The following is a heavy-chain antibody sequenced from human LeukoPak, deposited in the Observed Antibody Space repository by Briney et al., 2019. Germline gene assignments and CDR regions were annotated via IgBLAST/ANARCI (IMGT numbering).Heavy chain of an antibody. CDR3: ARSYYDFWSGYLYY. Sequence: SETLSLTCTVSGGSTSSGSYYWRWIRQPAGKGLEWIGRIYTSGSTNYNPSLKSRVTISVDTSKNQFSLKLSSVTAADTAVYYCARSYYDFWSGYLYYWGQGTLVTVSS. D-gene: IGHD3-3*01. CDR1: GGSTSSGSYY. J-gene: IGHJ4*02. V-gene: IGHV4-61*02. CDR2: IYTSGST.